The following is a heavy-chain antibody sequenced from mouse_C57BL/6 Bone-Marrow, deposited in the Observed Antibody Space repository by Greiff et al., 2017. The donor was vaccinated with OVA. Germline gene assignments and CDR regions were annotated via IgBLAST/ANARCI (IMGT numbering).Heavy chain of an antibody. Sequence: EVQLQQSGAELVRPGASVKLSCTASGFNIKDDYMHWVKQRPEQGLEWIGWIDPENGDTEYASKFQGKATITADTSSNTAYLQLSSLTSEDTVVYYCTTGSNYGYWGQGTTLTVSS. D-gene: IGHD2-5*01. CDR1: GFNIKDDY. V-gene: IGHV14-4*01. J-gene: IGHJ2*01. CDR3: TTGSNYGY. CDR2: IDPENGDT.